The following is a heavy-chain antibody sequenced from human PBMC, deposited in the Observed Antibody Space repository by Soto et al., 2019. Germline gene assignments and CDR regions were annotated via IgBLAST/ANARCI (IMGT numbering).Heavy chain of an antibody. CDR1: GGSISSGRYY. V-gene: IGHV4-31*11. Sequence: SETLSLTCAVSGGSISSGRYYWTWIRQHPGKGLEWIGYIYYSGSTYYNPSLKSRVTISVDTSKNQFSLKLSSVTAADTAVYYCARPVEELPDYFDYWGQGTLVTVSS. D-gene: IGHD1-7*01. CDR3: ARPVEELPDYFDY. J-gene: IGHJ4*02. CDR2: IYYSGST.